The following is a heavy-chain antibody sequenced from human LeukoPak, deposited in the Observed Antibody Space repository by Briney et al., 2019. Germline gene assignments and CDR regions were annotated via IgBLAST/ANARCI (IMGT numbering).Heavy chain of an antibody. CDR2: IYYSGST. Sequence: SETLSLTCTVSGVSISSSNSYWGWIRQPPGKGLEWIGSIYYSGSTYYNPSLKSRVTISVDTSKNQFSLKLSSVTAADTAVYYCAGLKLHYYDSSGKPYYWGQGTLVTVSS. V-gene: IGHV4-39*07. D-gene: IGHD3-22*01. J-gene: IGHJ4*02. CDR3: AGLKLHYYDSSGKPYY. CDR1: GVSISSSNSY.